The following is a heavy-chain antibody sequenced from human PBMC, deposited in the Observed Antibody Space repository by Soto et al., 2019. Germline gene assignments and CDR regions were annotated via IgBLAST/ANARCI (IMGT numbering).Heavy chain of an antibody. CDR3: ARDRRITGTTYYYYGMDV. CDR2: IIPIFGTA. D-gene: IGHD1-7*01. V-gene: IGHV1-69*01. CDR1: GGTFSSYA. Sequence: QVPLVQSGAEVKKPGSSVKVSCKASGGTFSSYAISWVRQAPGQGLEWMGGIIPIFGTANYAQKFQGRVTITADESTSTAYMELSSLRSEDTAVYYCARDRRITGTTYYYYGMDVWGQGTTVTVSS. J-gene: IGHJ6*02.